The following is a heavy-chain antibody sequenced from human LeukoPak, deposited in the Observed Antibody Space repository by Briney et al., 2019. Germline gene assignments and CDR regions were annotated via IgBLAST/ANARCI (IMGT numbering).Heavy chain of an antibody. J-gene: IGHJ6*03. D-gene: IGHD5-24*01. CDR2: INPNSGGT. Sequence: ASVKVSCKVSGYTFTDYYMHWVQQAPGQGLEWMGWINPNSGGTNYAQKFQGRVTMTRDTSISTAYMELSRLRSDDTAVYYCAREVGENAEMATITDYYYMDVWGKGTTVTVSS. CDR3: AREVGENAEMATITDYYYMDV. V-gene: IGHV1-2*02. CDR1: GYTFTDYY.